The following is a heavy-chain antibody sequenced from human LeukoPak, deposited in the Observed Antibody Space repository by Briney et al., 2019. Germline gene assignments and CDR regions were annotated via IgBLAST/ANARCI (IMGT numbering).Heavy chain of an antibody. J-gene: IGHJ4*02. CDR2: SYHSGST. CDR3: ARNYGGTEY. V-gene: IGHV4-38-2*02. D-gene: IGHD2-21*01. Sequence: SETLSLTCTVSGYSISSGYYGGWIRQPPGKGLEWIGSSYHSGSTYYNPSLKSRVTISVDTSKNQFSLKLSSVTAADTAVYYCARNYGGTEYWGPGTLVTVSS. CDR1: GYSISSGYY.